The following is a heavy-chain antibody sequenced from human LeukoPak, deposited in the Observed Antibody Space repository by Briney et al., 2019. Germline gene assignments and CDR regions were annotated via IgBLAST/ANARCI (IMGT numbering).Heavy chain of an antibody. CDR1: GGSTSSSSYY. J-gene: IGHJ6*03. CDR3: ARGVLLTTYYYYYMDV. CDR2: IYYSGST. D-gene: IGHD3-10*01. V-gene: IGHV4-61*05. Sequence: PSGTLSLTCTVSGGSTSSSSYYWGWIRQPPGKGLEWIGYIYYSGSTNYNPSLKSRVTISVDTSKNQFSLKLSSVTAADTAVYYCARGVLLTTYYYYYMDVWGKGTTVTVSS.